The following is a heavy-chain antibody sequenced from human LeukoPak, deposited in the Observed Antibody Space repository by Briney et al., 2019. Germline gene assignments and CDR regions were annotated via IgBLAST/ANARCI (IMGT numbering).Heavy chain of an antibody. V-gene: IGHV4-61*01. Sequence: SETLSLTCTVPTGSVSNSNYYWSWIRQPPGEGLEWIGFSYYSGSTNYNPSLKSRVTISVDTSKNQFSLRLSSVTAADTAVYYCAAIPTTVTVMDYWGRGTLVTVSS. CDR3: AAIPTTVTVMDY. J-gene: IGHJ4*02. CDR2: SYYSGST. D-gene: IGHD4-17*01. CDR1: TGSVSNSNYY.